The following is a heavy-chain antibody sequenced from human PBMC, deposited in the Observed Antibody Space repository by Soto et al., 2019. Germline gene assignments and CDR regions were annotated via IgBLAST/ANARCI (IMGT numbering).Heavy chain of an antibody. J-gene: IGHJ6*02. Sequence: PGESLKISCQASGYSFTTYWITWVRQTGRGLEWMGRIDPSDSYTNYNPSFQGHVTISVEKSINTAYLQWSSLEASDTAIYYCARTSAAGKYYYGMDVWGQGTTVTVSS. CDR2: IDPSDSYT. D-gene: IGHD6-13*01. CDR3: ARTSAAGKYYYGMDV. V-gene: IGHV5-10-1*01. CDR1: GYSFTTYW.